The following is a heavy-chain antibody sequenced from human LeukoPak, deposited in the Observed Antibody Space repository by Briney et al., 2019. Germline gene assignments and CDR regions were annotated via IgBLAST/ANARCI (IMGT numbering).Heavy chain of an antibody. Sequence: GGSLRLSCAASGFTFSDYYMSWIRQAPGKGLEWVSYISSSSSYTNYADSVKGRFTISRDNAKNSLYLQMYSLRAEDTAVYYCARTMVRGVIADYWGQGTLVTVSS. V-gene: IGHV3-11*03. CDR2: ISSSSSYT. CDR1: GFTFSDYY. J-gene: IGHJ4*02. CDR3: ARTMVRGVIADY. D-gene: IGHD3-10*01.